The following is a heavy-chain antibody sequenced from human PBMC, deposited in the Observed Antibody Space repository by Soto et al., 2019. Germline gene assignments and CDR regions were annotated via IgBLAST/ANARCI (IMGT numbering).Heavy chain of an antibody. CDR3: AKDIRWELLRGFDY. CDR1: GFTFSSYS. V-gene: IGHV3-21*04. J-gene: IGHJ4*02. D-gene: IGHD1-26*01. CDR2: ISSSSSYI. Sequence: GGSLRLSCAASGFTFSSYSMNWVRQAPGKGLEWVSSISSSSSYIYYADSVKGRFTISRDNAKNSLYLQMNSLRAEDTALYYCAKDIRWELLRGFDYWGQGTLVTVSS.